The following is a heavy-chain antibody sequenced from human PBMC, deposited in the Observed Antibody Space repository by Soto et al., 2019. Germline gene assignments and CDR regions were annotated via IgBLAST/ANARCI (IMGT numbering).Heavy chain of an antibody. CDR3: ARTGDWFGPYYYYGMDV. CDR2: INHSGST. CDR1: GGSFSGYY. D-gene: IGHD3-10*01. Sequence: SETLSLTCAVYGGSFSGYYWSWIRQPPGKGLEWIGEINHSGSTNYNPSLKSRVTISVDTSKNQFSLKLSSVTAADTAVYYCARTGDWFGPYYYYGMDVWGQGTTVTVSS. J-gene: IGHJ6*02. V-gene: IGHV4-34*01.